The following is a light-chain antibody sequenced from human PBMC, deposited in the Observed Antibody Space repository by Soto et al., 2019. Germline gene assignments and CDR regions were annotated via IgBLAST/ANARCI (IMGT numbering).Light chain of an antibody. CDR1: QSLSKW. CDR3: QQYNIFALT. CDR2: QAS. V-gene: IGKV1-5*03. J-gene: IGKJ4*02. Sequence: DIQMTQSPSTLSASVGDRVTITCRASQSLSKWLAWYQQKPGKAPKLLIYQASNLEDGVPSRFSGSGSGTEFTLTISGLQPDDFATYFCQQYNIFALTFGGGTKVEIK.